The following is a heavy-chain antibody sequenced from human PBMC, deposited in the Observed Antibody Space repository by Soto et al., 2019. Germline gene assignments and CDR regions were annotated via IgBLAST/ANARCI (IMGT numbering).Heavy chain of an antibody. D-gene: IGHD2-15*01. J-gene: IGHJ4*02. CDR1: GYTFTSYG. CDR2: ISAYNGNT. V-gene: IGHV1-18*01. Sequence: QVQLVQSGAEVKKPGASVKVSCKASGYTFTSYGISWVRQAPGQGLEWMGWISAYNGNTNYAQKLQGRVTMTTDTATSTAYMELRSLISDATAVYYCARVGYCSGGSCYSISGVDYWGQGTLVTVSS. CDR3: ARVGYCSGGSCYSISGVDY.